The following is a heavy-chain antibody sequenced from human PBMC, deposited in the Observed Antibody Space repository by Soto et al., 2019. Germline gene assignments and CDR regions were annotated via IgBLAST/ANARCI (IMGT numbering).Heavy chain of an antibody. CDR2: ITPFLGTT. CDR3: ATTNFYETGGVFDYFDY. CDR1: GGTLRRNT. D-gene: IGHD2-8*02. V-gene: IGHV1-69*16. Sequence: QVQLVQSGAEVKKPGSSVKVSCKASGGTLRRNTLCWVRQAQGQGLEWMGGITPFLGTTNYAQKFQGRVTITADESTATAYLELSSLRSEDTAVYYCATTNFYETGGVFDYFDYWGHGTLVAVSS. J-gene: IGHJ4*01.